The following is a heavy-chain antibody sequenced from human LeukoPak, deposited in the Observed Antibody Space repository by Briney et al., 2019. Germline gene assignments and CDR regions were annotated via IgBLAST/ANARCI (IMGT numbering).Heavy chain of an antibody. Sequence: ASVKVSCKASGYTFTSYGISWVRQAPGQGLEWMGWTSAYNGNTNYAQKLQGRVTMTTDTSTSTAYMELRSLRSDDTAVYYCARVVYSILGYYYYYMDVWGKGTTVTVSS. CDR1: GYTFTSYG. CDR2: TSAYNGNT. J-gene: IGHJ6*03. D-gene: IGHD4-11*01. CDR3: ARVVYSILGYYYYYMDV. V-gene: IGHV1-18*01.